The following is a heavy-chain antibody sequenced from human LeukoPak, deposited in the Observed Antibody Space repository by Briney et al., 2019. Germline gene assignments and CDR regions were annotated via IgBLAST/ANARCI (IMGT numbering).Heavy chain of an antibody. CDR3: ARVLRWELPPDY. J-gene: IGHJ4*02. CDR2: IYYSGST. Sequence: PSETLSLTCTVSGGSISSYCWSWIRQPPGKGLEWIGYIYYSGSTNYNPSLKSRVTISVDTSKNQFSLKLSSVTAADTAVYYCARVLRWELPPDYWGQGTLVTVSS. D-gene: IGHD1-26*01. CDR1: GGSISSYC. V-gene: IGHV4-59*01.